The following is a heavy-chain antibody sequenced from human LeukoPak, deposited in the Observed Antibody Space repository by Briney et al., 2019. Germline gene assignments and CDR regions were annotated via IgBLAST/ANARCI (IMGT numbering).Heavy chain of an antibody. D-gene: IGHD6-13*01. V-gene: IGHV4-59*08. CDR2: IYYSGSF. Sequence: SETLSLTCTVSGGSISPYYWSWIRQPPGKGLEWIGYIYYSGSFSYNPSLKSRVTIPVDTSKNQFSLKLSSVTAADTAVYYCARHRGSSWNYFDYWGQGTLVTVSS. J-gene: IGHJ4*02. CDR1: GGSISPYY. CDR3: ARHRGSSWNYFDY.